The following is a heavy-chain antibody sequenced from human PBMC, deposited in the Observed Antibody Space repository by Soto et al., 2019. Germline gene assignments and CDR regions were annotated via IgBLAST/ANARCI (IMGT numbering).Heavy chain of an antibody. CDR1: GGSISSYY. J-gene: IGHJ4*02. CDR2: IYYSGST. D-gene: IGHD4-17*01. CDR3: AGPYGDYFDY. V-gene: IGHV4-59*08. Sequence: SETLSLTCTVSGGSISSYYWSWIRQPPGKGLEWIGYIYYSGSTNYNPSLKSRVTISVDTSKNQFSLKLSSVTAADTAVYYCAGPYGDYFDYWGLVTLVTVSS.